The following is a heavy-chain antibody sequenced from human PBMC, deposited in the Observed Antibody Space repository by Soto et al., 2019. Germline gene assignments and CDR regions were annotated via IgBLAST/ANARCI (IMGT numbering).Heavy chain of an antibody. CDR1: GRAFSVSC. D-gene: IGHD3-22*01. V-gene: IGHV4-34*01. CDR3: ARNLYDSSGYYSPRRWSRWFDP. J-gene: IGHJ5*02. CDR2: LNPRGST. Sequence: SVTMSRPGVLGGRAFSVSCWRWFRQPPGGGLEWIGGLNPRGSTNYTPSLKSRVTISVDTSKIQFSLKLSSVTAADTAVYYCARNLYDSSGYYSPRRWSRWFDPWGQGTLVTVSS.